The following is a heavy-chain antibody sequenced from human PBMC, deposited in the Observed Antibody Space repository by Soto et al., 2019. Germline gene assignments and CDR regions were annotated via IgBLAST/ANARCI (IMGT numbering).Heavy chain of an antibody. V-gene: IGHV3-11*03. CDR1: GVTFSDYY. CDR3: ARFYDSSGYYSAGADY. Sequence: GGSLRLSCAASGVTFSDYYMSWTRQAPGKGLEWVSYISSSNTYTNYADSVKGRFTISRDNAKNSLYLQMNSLRAEDTAVYYCARFYDSSGYYSAGADYWGQGTLVTVSS. D-gene: IGHD3-22*01. CDR2: ISSSNTYT. J-gene: IGHJ4*02.